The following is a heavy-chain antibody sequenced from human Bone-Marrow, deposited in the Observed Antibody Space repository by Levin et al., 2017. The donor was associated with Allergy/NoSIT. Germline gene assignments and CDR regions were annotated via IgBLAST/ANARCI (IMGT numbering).Heavy chain of an antibody. CDR1: GYTFIDYY. J-gene: IGHJ6*02. CDR3: ARDRVTTVVTPDYYYGMDV. CDR2: INPKRGYT. V-gene: IGHV1-2*02. Sequence: ASVKVSCKPSGYTFIDYYIHWVRQAPGEGREWMGWINPKRGYTNSAQKVQGRITMTRDTSTSTAYMELSRLRFDETAVYYCARDRVTTVVTPDYYYGMDVWGQGTPVTVSS. D-gene: IGHD4-23*01.